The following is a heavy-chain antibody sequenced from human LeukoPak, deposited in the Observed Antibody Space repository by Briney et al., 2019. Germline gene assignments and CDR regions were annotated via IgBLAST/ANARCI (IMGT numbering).Heavy chain of an antibody. CDR1: GFTFSSYA. Sequence: PGGSLRLSCAASGFTFSSYAMSWVRQAPGKGLEWVSTISGSGGGGTTYYADSVKGRFTISRDNSKNKLYLQMNSLRAEDTAVYYCARDRDGSGWHDYWGQGTLVTVSS. J-gene: IGHJ4*02. D-gene: IGHD6-19*01. CDR2: ISGSGGGGTT. V-gene: IGHV3-23*01. CDR3: ARDRDGSGWHDY.